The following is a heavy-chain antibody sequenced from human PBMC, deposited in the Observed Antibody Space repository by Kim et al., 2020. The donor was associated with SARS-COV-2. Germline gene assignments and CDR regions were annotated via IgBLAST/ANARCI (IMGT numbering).Heavy chain of an antibody. J-gene: IGHJ4*02. CDR3: ARPSYDSSGYYRGWSY. V-gene: IGHV4-39*01. D-gene: IGHD3-22*01. Sequence: PSLKKRVTISVDTSKNQFSLKRSSVTAADTVVYYCARPSYDSSGYYRGWSYWGQGTLVTVSS.